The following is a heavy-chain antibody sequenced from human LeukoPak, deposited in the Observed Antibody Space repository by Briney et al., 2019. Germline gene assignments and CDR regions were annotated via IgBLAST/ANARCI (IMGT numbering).Heavy chain of an antibody. J-gene: IGHJ3*02. Sequence: GGSLRLSCAASGFTFDDYGMSWVRQAPGKGLEWVSGINWNGGSTGYADSVKGRFTISRDNAKNSLYLQMNSLRAEDTALYYCARQIVVVPAATSYYDFWSGYYVGAFDIWGQGTMVTVSS. CDR2: INWNGGST. CDR1: GFTFDDYG. V-gene: IGHV3-20*04. CDR3: ARQIVVVPAATSYYDFWSGYYVGAFDI. D-gene: IGHD3-3*01.